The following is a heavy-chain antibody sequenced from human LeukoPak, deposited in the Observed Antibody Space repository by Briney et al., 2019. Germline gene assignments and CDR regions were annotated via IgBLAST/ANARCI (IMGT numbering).Heavy chain of an antibody. J-gene: IGHJ4*02. D-gene: IGHD3-10*01. CDR2: NKSKTDGGTT. CDR1: GFTFSKAW. V-gene: IGHV3-15*01. Sequence: PGGSPTLSCAASGFTFSKAWMSWLRQAPGKGLEWVGRNKSKTDGGTTDYPAPMKGTVTISRDDSKKTLYLQMNSLKTEDTAVYYCTTGVDGSGSYPSFDYWGQGTSVSFSS. CDR3: TTGVDGSGSYPSFDY.